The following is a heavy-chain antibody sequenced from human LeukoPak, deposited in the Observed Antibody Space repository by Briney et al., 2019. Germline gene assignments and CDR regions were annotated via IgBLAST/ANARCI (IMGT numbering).Heavy chain of an antibody. J-gene: IGHJ4*02. Sequence: PGRSLRLSCAASGFTFSSYGMHWVRQAPGKGLEWVAVIWYDGSQKYYVDSVKGRFTISRDSSKNTLYLQMNSLRAEDTAVYYCAHIVVVEGVDYWGQGTLVTVSS. CDR2: IWYDGSQK. CDR1: GFTFSSYG. D-gene: IGHD2-21*01. CDR3: AHIVVVEGVDY. V-gene: IGHV3-33*08.